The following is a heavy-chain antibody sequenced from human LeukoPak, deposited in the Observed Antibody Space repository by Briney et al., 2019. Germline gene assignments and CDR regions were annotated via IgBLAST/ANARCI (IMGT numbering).Heavy chain of an antibody. D-gene: IGHD3-9*01. V-gene: IGHV3-23*01. CDR2: ISGSGGST. Sequence: GGSLRLSCAASGFTFSSYAMSWVRQAPGKGLEWVSAISGSGGSTYYADSVKGRFTISRDNSKNTLYLQMNSLRAEDTAVYYCAKLPDYDILTGYYDYWGQGTLVTVSS. CDR1: GFTFSSYA. J-gene: IGHJ4*02. CDR3: AKLPDYDILTGYYDY.